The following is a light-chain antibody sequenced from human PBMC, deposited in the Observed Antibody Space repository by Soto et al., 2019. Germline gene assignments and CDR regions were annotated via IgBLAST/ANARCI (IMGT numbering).Light chain of an antibody. J-gene: IGKJ1*01. Sequence: TQSPSSLSASVGDRVTITCRASEDIRNGLGWYQQKPGQAPRLLIYGASTRATGIPARFSGSGSGTEFTLIISSLQSEDSAVYYCQQYNSWLWTFGQGTKVDIK. CDR2: GAS. CDR3: QQYNSWLWT. CDR1: EDIRNG. V-gene: IGKV3-15*01.